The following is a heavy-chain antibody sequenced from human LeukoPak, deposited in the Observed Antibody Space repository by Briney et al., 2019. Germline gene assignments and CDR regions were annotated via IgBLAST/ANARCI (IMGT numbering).Heavy chain of an antibody. V-gene: IGHV3-23*01. CDR3: AIGPNEMLVGSRGYYFYY. CDR2: ISGSGGRR. J-gene: IGHJ4*02. CDR1: GFTFSSYG. Sequence: PGGSLRLSCAAAGFTFSSYGMSWVRQAPGKGLEWVSGISGSGGRRNYADSVKGRFTISRDISKNTLYLQIDSLRAEDQAVYYCAIGPNEMLVGSRGYYFYYWGQGTVITVSA. D-gene: IGHD2-15*01.